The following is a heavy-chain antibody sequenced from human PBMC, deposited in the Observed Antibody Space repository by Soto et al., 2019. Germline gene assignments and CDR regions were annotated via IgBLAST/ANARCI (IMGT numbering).Heavy chain of an antibody. CDR2: ISGSGGST. CDR1: GFTFSNYA. CDR3: AKDESSWPYHFDS. D-gene: IGHD6-13*01. V-gene: IGHV3-23*01. J-gene: IGHJ4*02. Sequence: EVPLLESGGGLVQPGGSLRLSCAASGFTFSNYAMTWVRQAPGKGLEWVSAISGSGGSTYYADSVKGRFTISRDNSKNTLYLEMNSLRADDTAVYYCAKDESSWPYHFDSWGQGTLVTVSS.